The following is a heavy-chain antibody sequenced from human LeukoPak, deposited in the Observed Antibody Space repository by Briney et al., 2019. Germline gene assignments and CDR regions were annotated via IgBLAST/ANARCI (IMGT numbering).Heavy chain of an antibody. CDR3: AKDLVVGVLDY. V-gene: IGHV3-23*01. Sequence: GGTLRLSCAASGFTFSSYAMTWIRQAPGKGLEWVSSISGSGGSTYYADSVKGRFTISRDNSRNMLFLQMNSLRADDTAVYYRAKDLVVGVLDYWGQGTLVTVSS. CDR1: GFTFSSYA. CDR2: ISGSGGST. D-gene: IGHD1-26*01. J-gene: IGHJ4*02.